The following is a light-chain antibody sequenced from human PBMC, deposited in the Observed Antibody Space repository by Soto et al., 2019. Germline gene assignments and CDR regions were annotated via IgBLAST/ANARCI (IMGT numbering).Light chain of an antibody. CDR3: QQYGSSPSGT. CDR1: QSVSSSY. CDR2: GAF. J-gene: IGKJ1*01. Sequence: EIVLTQSPGTLSLSPGERATLSCRASQSVSSSYLAWYQQKPGQAPRLLIYGAFSRATGIPDRFSGSGSGTDFTLTISRLEPEDFAVYYCQQYGSSPSGTFGQGTKVEIK. V-gene: IGKV3-20*01.